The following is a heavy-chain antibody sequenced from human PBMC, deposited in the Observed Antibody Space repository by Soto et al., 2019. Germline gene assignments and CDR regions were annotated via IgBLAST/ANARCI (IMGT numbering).Heavy chain of an antibody. Sequence: QVQLVQSGAEVKKPGASVKVSCKASGYTFTSYGISWVRQAPGQGLEWMGWISAYNGNTNYAQKLQGRVTMTTDTSRSTAYMELRRLRSDGTAVYYCARYRGAYGIDVWGPGTTVTVSS. V-gene: IGHV1-18*01. D-gene: IGHD3-10*01. CDR2: ISAYNGNT. CDR3: ARYRGAYGIDV. J-gene: IGHJ6*02. CDR1: GYTFTSYG.